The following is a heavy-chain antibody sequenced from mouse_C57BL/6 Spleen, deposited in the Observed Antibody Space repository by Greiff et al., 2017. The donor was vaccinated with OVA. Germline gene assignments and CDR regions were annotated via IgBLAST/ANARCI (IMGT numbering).Heavy chain of an antibody. CDR2: ISDGGSYT. CDR3: ARDDYGSSYDAMDY. J-gene: IGHJ4*01. V-gene: IGHV5-4*01. Sequence: DVKLVESGGGLVKPGGSLKLSCAASGFTFSSYAMSWVRQTPEKRLEWVATISDGGSYTYYPDNVKGRFTISRDNAKNNLYLQMSHLKSEDTAMYYCARDDYGSSYDAMDYWGQGTSVTVSS. CDR1: GFTFSSYA. D-gene: IGHD1-1*01.